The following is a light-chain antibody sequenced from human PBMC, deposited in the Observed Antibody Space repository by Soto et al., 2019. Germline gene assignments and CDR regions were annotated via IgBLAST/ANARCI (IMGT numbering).Light chain of an antibody. V-gene: IGKV3-20*01. Sequence: EIVLTQSPGTLSLSPGEGATLSCRASQSVSSSYLAWYQQNRGQAPRLLIYGASTRATGTPDRFSGSGSGTDFTLTITRLEPEDFAVYYCQQYDSSRWTFGQGTKVEIK. CDR2: GAS. J-gene: IGKJ1*01. CDR1: QSVSSSY. CDR3: QQYDSSRWT.